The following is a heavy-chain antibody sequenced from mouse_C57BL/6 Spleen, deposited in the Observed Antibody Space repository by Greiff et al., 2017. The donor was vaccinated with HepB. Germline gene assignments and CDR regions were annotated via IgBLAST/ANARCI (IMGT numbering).Heavy chain of an antibody. J-gene: IGHJ3*01. Sequence: EVHLVESGGGLVQPKGSLKLSCAASGFTFNTYAMHWVRQAPGKGLEWVARIRSKSSNYATYYADSVKDRFTISRDDSQSMLYLQMNNLKTEDTAMYYCVRGPNWDVGTWFAYWGQGTLVTVSA. V-gene: IGHV10-3*01. CDR1: GFTFNTYA. CDR2: IRSKSSNYAT. CDR3: VRGPNWDVGTWFAY. D-gene: IGHD4-1*01.